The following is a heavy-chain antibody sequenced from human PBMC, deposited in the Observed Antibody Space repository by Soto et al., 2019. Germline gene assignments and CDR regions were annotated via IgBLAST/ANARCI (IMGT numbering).Heavy chain of an antibody. CDR1: GFSLSNARMG. J-gene: IGHJ6*02. CDR2: IFSNDEK. Sequence: QVTLKESGPVLVKPTETLTLTCTVSGFSLSNARMGVSWIRQPPGKALEWLAHIFSNDEKSYSTSLKSRLTTSKDTSKSQVVLTMTNMDPVDTATYYCARIGYDFWSGYYTGYYGMDVWGQGTTVTVSS. V-gene: IGHV2-26*01. CDR3: ARIGYDFWSGYYTGYYGMDV. D-gene: IGHD3-3*01.